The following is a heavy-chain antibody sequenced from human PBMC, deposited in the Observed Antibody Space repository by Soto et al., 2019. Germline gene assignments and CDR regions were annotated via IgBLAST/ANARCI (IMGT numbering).Heavy chain of an antibody. J-gene: IGHJ6*02. CDR3: AREYCISTSCQGTYYYYGMDV. CDR2: INPSGGST. Sequence: ASVKVSCKASGYTFTSYYMHWVRQAPGQGLEWMGIINPSGGSTSYAQKFQGRVTMTRDTSTSTVHMELSSLRSEDTAVYYCAREYCISTSCQGTYYYYGMDVWAQGTKVTVSS. D-gene: IGHD2-2*01. V-gene: IGHV1-46*01. CDR1: GYTFTSYY.